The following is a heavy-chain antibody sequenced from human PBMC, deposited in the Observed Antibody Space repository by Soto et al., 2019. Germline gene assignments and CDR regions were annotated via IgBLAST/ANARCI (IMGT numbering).Heavy chain of an antibody. CDR2: IYYTGTT. D-gene: IGHD6-13*01. Sequence: SETLSLTCAVSGDSINNSYWSWIRQPPGKRLEWIGNIYYTGTTTYSPSLESRVTMSVDTSKNQFALKLNSVDAADTAVYYCAKYRRTEAEGFTLYYWGRGTLVTVSS. CDR1: GDSINNSY. V-gene: IGHV4-59*01. J-gene: IGHJ4*02. CDR3: AKYRRTEAEGFTLYY.